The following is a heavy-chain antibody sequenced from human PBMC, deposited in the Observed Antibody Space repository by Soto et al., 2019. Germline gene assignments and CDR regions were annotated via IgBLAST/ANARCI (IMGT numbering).Heavy chain of an antibody. J-gene: IGHJ3*02. CDR3: AGAIEYSSSSNFDI. Sequence: QVQLQESGPGLVKPSETLSLTCTVSGGSISSYYWSWIRQPPGKGLGWIGYIYYSGSTNYNPSLKSRVTISVDTSKNQFSLKLSSVTAADTAVYYCAGAIEYSSSSNFDIWGQGTMVTVSS. D-gene: IGHD6-6*01. CDR2: IYYSGST. V-gene: IGHV4-59*08. CDR1: GGSISSYY.